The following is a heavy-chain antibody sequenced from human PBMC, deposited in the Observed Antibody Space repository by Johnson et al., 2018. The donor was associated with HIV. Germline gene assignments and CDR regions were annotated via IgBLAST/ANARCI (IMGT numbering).Heavy chain of an antibody. Sequence: QVYLVESGGGVVQPGRSLRLSCAASGFTFSSYGMHWVRQAPGKGLEWVSGISWNSGSIGYADSVKGRFTISRENAKNSLNLQMNSLRAEDTAVYYCAKLVGASDAFDIWGQGTMVTVSS. CDR2: ISWNSGSI. V-gene: IGHV3-NL1*01. CDR3: AKLVGASDAFDI. D-gene: IGHD1-26*01. CDR1: GFTFSSYG. J-gene: IGHJ3*02.